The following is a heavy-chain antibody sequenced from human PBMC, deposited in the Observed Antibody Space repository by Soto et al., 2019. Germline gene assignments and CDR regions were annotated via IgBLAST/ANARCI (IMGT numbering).Heavy chain of an antibody. Sequence: SETLSLTCTVSGGSISSSSYYWGWIRQPPGKGLEWIGSIYYSGSTYYNPSLKSRVTISVDTSKNQFSLKLSSVTAADTAVYYCARVHVDTAGYYYYGMDVWGQGTTVTVSS. CDR2: IYYSGST. CDR3: ARVHVDTAGYYYYGMDV. J-gene: IGHJ6*02. D-gene: IGHD5-18*01. V-gene: IGHV4-39*07. CDR1: GGSISSSSYY.